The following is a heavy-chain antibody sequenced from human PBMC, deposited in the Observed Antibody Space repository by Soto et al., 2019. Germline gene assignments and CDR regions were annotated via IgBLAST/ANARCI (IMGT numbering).Heavy chain of an antibody. CDR3: ARIWEDPIDYYYYYYMDV. Sequence: SETLSLTCAVYGGSFSGYYWSWIRQPPGKGLEWIGEINHSGSTNYNPSLKSRVTISLDTSKNQFSLKLSSVTAADTAVYYCARIWEDPIDYYYYYYMDVWGKGTTVTVSS. CDR1: GGSFSGYY. CDR2: INHSGST. J-gene: IGHJ6*03. V-gene: IGHV4-34*01. D-gene: IGHD1-26*01.